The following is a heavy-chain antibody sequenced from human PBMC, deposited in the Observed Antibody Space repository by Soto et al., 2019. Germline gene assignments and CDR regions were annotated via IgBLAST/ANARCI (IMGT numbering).Heavy chain of an antibody. CDR1: GGSFSGYY. D-gene: IGHD2-21*02. CDR2: INHSGST. CDR3: ARSIVVVTALDY. Sequence: SETLSLTCAVYGGSFSGYYWSWIRQPPGKGLEWIGEINHSGSTNYNPSLKSRVTISVDTSKNQFSLKLSSVTAADTAVYYCARSIVVVTALDYWGQGTLVTVSS. V-gene: IGHV4-34*01. J-gene: IGHJ4*02.